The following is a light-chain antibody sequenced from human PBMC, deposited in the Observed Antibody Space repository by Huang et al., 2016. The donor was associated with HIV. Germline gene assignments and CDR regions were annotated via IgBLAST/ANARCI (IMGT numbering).Light chain of an antibody. J-gene: IGKJ1*01. CDR1: QSFSSN. V-gene: IGKV3-15*01. Sequence: EIVMTQSPATLSVSPGERATLSCRASQSFSSNLAWYQQKPGQAPRLRIYGASTRATGIPARFSGSGSGTEFTLTINSLQSEDFAVYYCQQYNNWPGTFGQGTKVEIK. CDR3: QQYNNWPGT. CDR2: GAS.